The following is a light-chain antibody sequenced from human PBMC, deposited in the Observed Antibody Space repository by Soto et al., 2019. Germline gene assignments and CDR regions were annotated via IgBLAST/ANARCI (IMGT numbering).Light chain of an antibody. CDR3: QHFDTSLMFT. Sequence: EIVLTQSPGTLSLSPGERATLSCRAGQSVTSGSLAWYQQKPGQAPRLLIFGASSRATGIPDRFSGSGSGTDFNLTISRLEPEDFEVYYCQHFDTSLMFTFGQGTKLEIK. CDR2: GAS. CDR1: QSVTSGS. J-gene: IGKJ2*01. V-gene: IGKV3-20*01.